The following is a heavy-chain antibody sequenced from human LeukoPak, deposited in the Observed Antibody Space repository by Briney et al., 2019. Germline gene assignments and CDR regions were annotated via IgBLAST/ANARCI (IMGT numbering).Heavy chain of an antibody. CDR3: ARDAGKGSKDFEFDY. Sequence: GGPLRLSCAASGFTFSNFAMSWVRQAPGQGLDWVSSISVSAGSTYYADSVKGRFIFSRDNSKNTLFLLMNIPRAEDTAVYFCARDAGKGSKDFEFDYWGQGIRVTGAS. CDR1: GFTFSNFA. D-gene: IGHD1-14*01. CDR2: ISVSAGST. V-gene: IGHV3-23*01. J-gene: IGHJ4*02.